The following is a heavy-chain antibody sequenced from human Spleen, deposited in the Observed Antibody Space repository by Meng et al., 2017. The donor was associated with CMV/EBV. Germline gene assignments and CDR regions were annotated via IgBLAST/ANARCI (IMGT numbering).Heavy chain of an antibody. J-gene: IGHJ6*02. CDR1: GFTFDDYA. D-gene: IGHD1-1*01. CDR3: AKGGLENDYYYGMDV. CDR2: ISWNSGSI. Sequence: GGSLRLSCAASGFTFDDYAMHWVRQAPGKGLEWVSGISWNSGSIGYADSVKGRFTISRDNAKNSLYLQMNSLRADDTALYYCAKGGLENDYYYGMDVWGQGTTVTVSS. V-gene: IGHV3-9*01.